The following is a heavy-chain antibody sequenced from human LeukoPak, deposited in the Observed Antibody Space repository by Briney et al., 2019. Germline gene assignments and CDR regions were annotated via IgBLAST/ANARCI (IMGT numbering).Heavy chain of an antibody. D-gene: IGHD1-1*01. V-gene: IGHV1-2*07. CDR2: IHPKTGGT. CDR1: GYTFTGHE. CDR3: ARNKDGSSY. Sequence: ASVKVSCKASGYTFTGHEIFWVRQAPGQGLEYMGWIHPKTGGTNYAHKFRGRVTMTRDTTINTAYLELSSLTSDDTAVYYCARNKDGSSYWGQGTPVTVSS. J-gene: IGHJ4*02.